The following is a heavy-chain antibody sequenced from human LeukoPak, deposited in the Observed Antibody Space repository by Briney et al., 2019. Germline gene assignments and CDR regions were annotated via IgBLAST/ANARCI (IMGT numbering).Heavy chain of an antibody. CDR1: GFTVSSNY. Sequence: GGSLRLSCAASGFTVSSNYMSWVRQAPGKGLEWVSVIYSGGSTYYADPVKGRFTISRDNSKNTLYLQMNSLRAEDTAVYYCARDLGVLELWHWGQGTLVTVSS. J-gene: IGHJ4*02. V-gene: IGHV3-53*01. CDR2: IYSGGST. D-gene: IGHD1-7*01. CDR3: ARDLGVLELWH.